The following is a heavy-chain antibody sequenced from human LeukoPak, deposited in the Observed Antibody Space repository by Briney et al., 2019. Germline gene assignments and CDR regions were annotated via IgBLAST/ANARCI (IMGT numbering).Heavy chain of an antibody. Sequence: GGSLRLSCAASGFTFSDYYMTWMRQAPGRGLEWVSYISSSSSTIYYADSVKGRFTISRDNAKNSLYLQMNSLRDEDTAVYYCARDLSGRYAFDIWGQGTMVTVSS. CDR3: ARDLSGRYAFDI. V-gene: IGHV3-11*04. CDR1: GFTFSDYY. CDR2: ISSSSSTI. J-gene: IGHJ3*02. D-gene: IGHD3-10*01.